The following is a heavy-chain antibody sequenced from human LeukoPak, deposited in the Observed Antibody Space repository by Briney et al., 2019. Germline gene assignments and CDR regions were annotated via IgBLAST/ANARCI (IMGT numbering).Heavy chain of an antibody. J-gene: IGHJ4*02. CDR3: ARDRGGSDWNYHFDY. Sequence: SQTLSLTCAVSGGSISGGGYSWSWIRQPPGKGLEWIGYIYYSGTTYYNPSLKSRVIISVDTSKNQFSLKLSSVTAADTAVYYCARDRGGSDWNYHFDYWGQGTLVTVSS. CDR2: IYYSGTT. CDR1: GGSISGGGYS. D-gene: IGHD1-7*01. V-gene: IGHV4-30-4*07.